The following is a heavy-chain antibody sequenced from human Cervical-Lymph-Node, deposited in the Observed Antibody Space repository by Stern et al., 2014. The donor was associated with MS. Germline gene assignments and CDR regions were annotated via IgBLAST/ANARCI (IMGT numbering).Heavy chain of an antibody. CDR3: ARDSSSWYAIDY. J-gene: IGHJ4*02. Sequence: QLVQSGGGLVKPGGSLRLSCAASGFTFSSHSMNWVRQAPGKGLEWVSSISSSSSYIYYADSVKGRFTISRDNAKNSLYLQMNSLRAEDTAVYYCARDSSSWYAIDYWGQGTLVTVSS. CDR1: GFTFSSHS. CDR2: ISSSSSYI. D-gene: IGHD6-13*01. V-gene: IGHV3-21*01.